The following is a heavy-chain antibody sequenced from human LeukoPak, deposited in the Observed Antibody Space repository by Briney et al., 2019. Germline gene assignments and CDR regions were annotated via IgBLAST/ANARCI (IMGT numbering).Heavy chain of an antibody. Sequence: GGSLRLSCAASGFTFSSYGMTWVRQAPGKGLEWVSTISGSIGRTYYAGSVKGRFTVSRDNSKNTLYLQMNSLRAEDTALYYCEKDKEATTGTTPFFDCWGQGTLVTVSS. CDR2: ISGSIGRT. V-gene: IGHV3-23*01. CDR3: EKDKEATTGTTPFFDC. J-gene: IGHJ4*02. D-gene: IGHD1-7*01. CDR1: GFTFSSYG.